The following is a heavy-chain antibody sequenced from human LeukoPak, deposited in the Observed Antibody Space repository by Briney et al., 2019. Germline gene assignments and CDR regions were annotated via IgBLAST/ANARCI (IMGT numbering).Heavy chain of an antibody. CDR3: ARSGNYYDTSGLLY. D-gene: IGHD3-22*01. V-gene: IGHV3-48*02. J-gene: IGHJ4*02. CDR2: ISSSSITL. CDR1: GFTFSNSA. Sequence: GGPLRLSCAASGFTFSNSAMNWVRQAPGKGLEWISYISSSSITLNYADSVKGRFTISRDNAKNLVFLHMNSLRDEDTAVYYCARSGNYYDTSGLLYWGQGALVIVSS.